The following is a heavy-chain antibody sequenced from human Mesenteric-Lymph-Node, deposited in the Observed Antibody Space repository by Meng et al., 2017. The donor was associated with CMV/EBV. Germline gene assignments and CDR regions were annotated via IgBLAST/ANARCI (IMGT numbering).Heavy chain of an antibody. CDR2: IYYSGST. D-gene: IGHD2-8*01. Sequence: GSLRLSCTVSGGSISSSSYYWGWIRQPPGKGLEWIGSIYYSGSTYYNPSLKSRVTISVDTSKNQFSLKLSSVTAADTAVYYCARDRQDIVLMVYANHPYYFDYWGQGTTVTVSS. V-gene: IGHV4-39*07. J-gene: IGHJ4*03. CDR1: GGSISSSSYY. CDR3: ARDRQDIVLMVYANHPYYFDY.